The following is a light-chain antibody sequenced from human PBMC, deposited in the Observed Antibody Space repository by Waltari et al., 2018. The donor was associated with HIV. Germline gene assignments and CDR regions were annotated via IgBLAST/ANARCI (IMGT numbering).Light chain of an antibody. CDR1: SSDVGGDNY. Sequence: QAALTQPRSVSGSPGQSVTIACTGTSSDVGGDNYVSGYQQLPGKAPKLMIYDLTARPSGVPDRFSGSKSGNTASLTFSVLPSEDEADYYCCSFSGSSTWLFGGGTKLTVL. V-gene: IGLV2-11*01. CDR2: DLT. CDR3: CSFSGSSTWL. J-gene: IGLJ2*01.